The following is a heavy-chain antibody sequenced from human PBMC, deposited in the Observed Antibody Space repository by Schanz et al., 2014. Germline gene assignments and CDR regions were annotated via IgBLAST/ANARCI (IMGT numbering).Heavy chain of an antibody. Sequence: QVQLQESGPGLVKPSQTLSLTCTVSGGSISSATYYWSWVRQPAGKGLEWIGRIYSRGSSTYNPSLKSRVPISLDTSKNQFSRTLTSLTAADTAVYYCARDTTWRLDLWGRGTLVTVSS. V-gene: IGHV4-61*02. CDR2: IYSRGSS. CDR3: ARDTTWRLDL. D-gene: IGHD1-1*01. J-gene: IGHJ2*01. CDR1: GGSISSATYY.